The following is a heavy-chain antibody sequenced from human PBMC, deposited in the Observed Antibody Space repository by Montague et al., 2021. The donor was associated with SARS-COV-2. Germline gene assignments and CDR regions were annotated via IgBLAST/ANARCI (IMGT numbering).Heavy chain of an antibody. Sequence: TLSLTCTASGGSISSGGYYWSWIRQHSGKGLEWIGYIYYSGSSYYNPSLKSRVNISVDTSKNQFSLKLSSVTAADTAVYYCARAFVSDFYYYGMDVWGQGTTVTVSS. CDR1: GGSISSGGYY. D-gene: IGHD3-10*01. J-gene: IGHJ6*02. CDR2: IYYSGSS. V-gene: IGHV4-31*03. CDR3: ARAFVSDFYYYGMDV.